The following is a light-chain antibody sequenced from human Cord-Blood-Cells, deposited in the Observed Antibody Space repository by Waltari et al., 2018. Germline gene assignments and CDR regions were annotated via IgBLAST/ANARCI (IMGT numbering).Light chain of an antibody. CDR2: EGS. CDR3: CSYAGSSTVV. Sequence: SALTQPASVSGSPGPSITISCTGTSSDVGSYNLVSWYQQHPGKAPKLTIYEGSTRPSGVSNRFSGSKSGNTASLTISGLQAEDEADYYCCSYAGSSTVVFGGGTKLTVL. CDR1: SSDVGSYNL. V-gene: IGLV2-23*01. J-gene: IGLJ2*01.